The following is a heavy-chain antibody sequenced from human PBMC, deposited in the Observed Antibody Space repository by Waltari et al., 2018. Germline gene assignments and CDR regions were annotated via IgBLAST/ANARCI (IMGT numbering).Heavy chain of an antibody. Sequence: EVQLVESGGGLVQPGRYLRLSCAASGFTFDDYAMHWVRQAPGKGLGWGSGINWNSGTLGYADSVKGRFTISRDSAKNSLFLQMNSLRAEDTALYFCAKDGGILWFGEVNYFFENWGQGTLVTVSS. CDR1: GFTFDDYA. D-gene: IGHD3-10*01. V-gene: IGHV3-9*01. CDR3: AKDGGILWFGEVNYFFEN. J-gene: IGHJ4*02. CDR2: INWNSGTL.